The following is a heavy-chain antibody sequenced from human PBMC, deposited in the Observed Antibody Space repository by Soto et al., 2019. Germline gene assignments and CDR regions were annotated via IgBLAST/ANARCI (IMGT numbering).Heavy chain of an antibody. CDR3: ARDQVYSNYGPQGSYYYYGMDV. J-gene: IGHJ6*02. Sequence: GGSLRLSCAASGFTVSSNYMSWVRQAPGKGLEWVSVIYSGGSTYYADSVKGRFTISRDNSKNTLYLQMNSLRAEDTAVYYCARDQVYSNYGPQGSYYYYGMDVWGQGTTVTVSS. CDR1: GFTVSSNY. D-gene: IGHD4-4*01. V-gene: IGHV3-66*01. CDR2: IYSGGST.